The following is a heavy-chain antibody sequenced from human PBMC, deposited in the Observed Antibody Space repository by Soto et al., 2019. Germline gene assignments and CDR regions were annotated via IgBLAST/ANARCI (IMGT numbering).Heavy chain of an antibody. V-gene: IGHV4-34*01. CDR1: GGSFSGYY. D-gene: IGHD5-12*01. Sequence: QVQLQQWGAGLLKPSETLSLTCAVYGGSFSGYYWSWIRQPPGKGLEWIGEINHSGSTNYNPSLKSRVTILVDTSKNQFSLKLSSVTAADTDVYYCASDRGYSGYDYSFYWGQGTLVTVSS. CDR2: INHSGST. J-gene: IGHJ4*02. CDR3: ASDRGYSGYDYSFY.